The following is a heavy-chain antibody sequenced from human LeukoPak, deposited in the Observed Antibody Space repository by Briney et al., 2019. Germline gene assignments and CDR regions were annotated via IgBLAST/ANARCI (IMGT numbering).Heavy chain of an antibody. D-gene: IGHD5-12*01. V-gene: IGHV1-69*01. CDR2: IIPIFGTA. Sequence: SVKVSCKASGGTFSSYAISWVRQAPGQGLEWMGGIIPIFGTANYAQKFQGRVTITADESTSTAYTELSSLRSEDTAVYYCARGAGYSGYDRSGEFDYWGQGTLVTVSS. CDR3: ARGAGYSGYDRSGEFDY. CDR1: GGTFSSYA. J-gene: IGHJ4*02.